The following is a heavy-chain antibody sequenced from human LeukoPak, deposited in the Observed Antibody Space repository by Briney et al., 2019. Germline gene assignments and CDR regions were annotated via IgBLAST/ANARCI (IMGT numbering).Heavy chain of an antibody. D-gene: IGHD3-16*01. V-gene: IGHV3-21*01. CDR1: GFSFSDYD. J-gene: IGHJ1*01. CDR2: ISGRFSHI. Sequence: GGSLRLSCSASGFSFSDYDMNWVRQAPGKGLEWVSAISGRFSHIYYGESVKGRFTISRDNAKNSLYLQMGSLGVGETAVYYCGRAFPPLRTSSAGDLWGQGTLVIVSS. CDR3: GRAFPPLRTSSAGDL.